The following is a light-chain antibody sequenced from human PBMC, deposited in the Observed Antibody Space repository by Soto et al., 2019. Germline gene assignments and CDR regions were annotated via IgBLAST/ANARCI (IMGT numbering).Light chain of an antibody. CDR1: QSISSW. CDR3: QQYNNWPPIT. J-gene: IGKJ5*01. CDR2: KAS. Sequence: DIQMTQSPSTLSASVGDRVTITCRASQSISSWLAWYQQKPGKAPKLLIYKASSLESGVPSRFSGSGSGTEFTLTISSLQSEDFAVYYCQQYNNWPPITFGQGTRLEL. V-gene: IGKV1-5*03.